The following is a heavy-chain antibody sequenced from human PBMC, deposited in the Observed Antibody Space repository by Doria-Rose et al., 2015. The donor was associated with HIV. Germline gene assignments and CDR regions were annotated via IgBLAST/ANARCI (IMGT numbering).Heavy chain of an antibody. CDR3: ARIKSSRWYHKYYFDF. CDR2: IFSDDER. J-gene: IGHJ4*02. Sequence: QESGPVLVKPTETLTLTCAVSGVSLSSPGMGVSWICQPPGKALELLANIFSDDERSYKSSLKSRLTISSVTSKSQVVLTMTDMDPVDTATYYCARIKSSRWYHKYYFDFWGQGTLVIVSA. CDR1: GVSLSSPGMG. V-gene: IGHV2-26*01. D-gene: IGHD6-13*01.